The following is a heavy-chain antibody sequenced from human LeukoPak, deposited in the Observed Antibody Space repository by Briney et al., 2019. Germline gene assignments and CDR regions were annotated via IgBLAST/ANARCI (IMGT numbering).Heavy chain of an antibody. D-gene: IGHD3-10*01. CDR2: FDPEDGET. V-gene: IGHV1-24*01. J-gene: IGHJ4*02. Sequence: GASVKVSCKVSGYTLTELSMHWVRQAPGKGLEWMGGFDPEDGETIYAQKFQGRVTMTRDTSTGTVYMELSSLRSEDTAVYYCARYLFGEFDYWGQGTLVTVSS. CDR3: ARYLFGEFDY. CDR1: GYTLTELS.